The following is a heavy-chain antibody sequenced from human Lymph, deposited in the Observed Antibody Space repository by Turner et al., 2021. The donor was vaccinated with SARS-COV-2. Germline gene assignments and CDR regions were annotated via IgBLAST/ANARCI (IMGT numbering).Heavy chain of an antibody. CDR1: GYTLPELS. V-gene: IGHV1-24*01. D-gene: IGHD2-15*01. CDR2: FDPEDGET. CDR3: ATAPAAVVTGWFDP. J-gene: IGHJ5*02. Sequence: QVQLVQSGAEVKKPGASVKVSCKVSGYTLPELSMHWVRQTPGKGLEWMGGFDPEDGETIDAQNVQGRVTMTEDTSTDTAYMDRSSLRSEDTAVYYCATAPAAVVTGWFDPWGQGTLVTVSS.